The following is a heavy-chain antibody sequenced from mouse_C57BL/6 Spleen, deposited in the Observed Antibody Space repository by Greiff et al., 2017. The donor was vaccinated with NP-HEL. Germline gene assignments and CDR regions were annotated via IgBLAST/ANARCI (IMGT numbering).Heavy chain of an antibody. CDR1: GFTFTDYY. D-gene: IGHD1-1*01. V-gene: IGHV7-3*01. J-gene: IGHJ2*01. CDR3: ARSGTFDY. Sequence: AASGFTFTDYYMSWVRQPPGKALEWLGFIRNKANGYTTEYSASVKGRFTISRDNSQSILYLQMNALRAEDSATYYCARSGTFDYWGQGTTLTVSS. CDR2: IRNKANGYTT.